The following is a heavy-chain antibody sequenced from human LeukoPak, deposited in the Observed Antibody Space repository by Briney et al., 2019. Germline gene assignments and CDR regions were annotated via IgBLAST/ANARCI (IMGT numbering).Heavy chain of an antibody. CDR2: ISYDGSNK. CDR1: GFTFSSYA. J-gene: IGHJ6*03. Sequence: PGGSLRLSCAASGFTFSSYAMHWVRQAPGKGLEWVAVISYDGSNKYYADSVKGRFTISRDNAKNSLYLQVNSLRAEDTAVYYCARKGYFDTYYYYMDVWGKGTTVTVSS. CDR3: ARKGYFDTYYYYMDV. D-gene: IGHD3-9*01. V-gene: IGHV3-30*04.